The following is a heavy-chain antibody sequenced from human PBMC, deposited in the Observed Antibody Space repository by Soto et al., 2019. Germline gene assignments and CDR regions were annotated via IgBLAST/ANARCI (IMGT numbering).Heavy chain of an antibody. J-gene: IGHJ5*02. CDR1: GYSFTNND. Sequence: QVKLVQSGAEVREPGASVKVSCKASGYSFTNNDVSWVRQATGQGLEWMGWMNPGSGDTGYAQKFQGRVTMTRDISIATAYMELSSLRFDDTAIYYCARMATFGSLNWFDPWGQGPWSPSP. V-gene: IGHV1-8*01. CDR3: ARMATFGSLNWFDP. D-gene: IGHD3-16*01. CDR2: MNPGSGDT.